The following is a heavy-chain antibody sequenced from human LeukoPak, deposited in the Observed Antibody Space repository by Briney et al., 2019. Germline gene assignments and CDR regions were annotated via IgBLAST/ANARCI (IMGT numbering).Heavy chain of an antibody. J-gene: IGHJ4*02. Sequence: GASLRLSCAASGFTFSNYAMSWVRQAPGKGLEWVSAIVGTGGSTYYADSVKGRFTISRDNSKNTLYLQMNSLRAEDTAVYYCAKWGDYDILTGYYDSDYWGQGALVTVSS. D-gene: IGHD3-9*01. CDR1: GFTFSNYA. V-gene: IGHV3-23*01. CDR2: IVGTGGST. CDR3: AKWGDYDILTGYYDSDY.